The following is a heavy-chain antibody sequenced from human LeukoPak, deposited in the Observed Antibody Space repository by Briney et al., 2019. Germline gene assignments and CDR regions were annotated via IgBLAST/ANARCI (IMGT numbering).Heavy chain of an antibody. J-gene: IGHJ4*02. Sequence: PSETLSHTCTVSGGSISSGDYYWSWIRQPPGKGLEWIGYIYFSGSTYYNPSLKSRVTISVDTSKNQFSLKLSSVTAADTAVYYCARSDYGDPNPFDYWGQGTLVTVSS. CDR3: ARSDYGDPNPFDY. D-gene: IGHD4-17*01. CDR2: IYFSGST. CDR1: GGSISSGDYY. V-gene: IGHV4-30-4*01.